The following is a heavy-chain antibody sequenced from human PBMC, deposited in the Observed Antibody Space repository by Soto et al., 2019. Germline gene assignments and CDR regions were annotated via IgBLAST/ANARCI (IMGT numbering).Heavy chain of an antibody. Sequence: TSETLSLTCTVSGGSISSGDYYWSWIRQPPGKGLEWIGYIYYSGSTYYSPSLKSRVTISVDTSKNQFSLKLSSVTAADTAVYYCARWPQLEARFDYWGQGTLVTVSS. CDR2: IYYSGST. V-gene: IGHV4-30-4*01. J-gene: IGHJ4*02. CDR3: ARWPQLEARFDY. D-gene: IGHD1-1*01. CDR1: GGSISSGDYY.